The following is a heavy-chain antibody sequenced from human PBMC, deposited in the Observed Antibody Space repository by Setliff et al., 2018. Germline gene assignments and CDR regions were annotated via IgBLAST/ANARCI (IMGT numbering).Heavy chain of an antibody. CDR1: GGTFSSYG. V-gene: IGHV1-69*13. CDR3: ARAGDAASGRKGVFEY. J-gene: IGHJ4*02. CDR2: IIPIFGLP. Sequence: SVKVSCKASGGTFSSYGLSWVRQAPGQGLEWLGRIIPIFGLPVYAQKFQGRVTFTADGSTSTAYMELSSLRSEDTAVYYCARAGDAASGRKGVFEYWGQGTAVTVSS. D-gene: IGHD1-26*01.